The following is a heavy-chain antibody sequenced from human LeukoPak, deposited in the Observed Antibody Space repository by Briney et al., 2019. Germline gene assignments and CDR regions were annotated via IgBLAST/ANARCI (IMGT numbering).Heavy chain of an antibody. CDR3: ARNIEAAGLFLDY. J-gene: IGHJ4*02. CDR2: IKYDGSEK. V-gene: IGHV3-7*01. CDR1: GFTFSSYW. D-gene: IGHD6-13*01. Sequence: GGSLRLSCAASGFTFSSYWMTWVRQAPGKGLEWVANIKYDGSEKDYMDSVKGRFTISRDNAKNSLYLQMNSLRAEDTAVYYCARNIEAAGLFLDYWGQGTLVTVSS.